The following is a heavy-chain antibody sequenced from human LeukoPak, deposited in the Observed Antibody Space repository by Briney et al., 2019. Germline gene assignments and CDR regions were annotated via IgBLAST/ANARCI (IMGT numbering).Heavy chain of an antibody. CDR3: ARGRRYCSSTSCYFPRSRGYYYYMDV. CDR1: GYTLTELS. V-gene: IGHV1-24*01. J-gene: IGHJ6*03. Sequence: ASVKVSCKVSGYTLTELSMHWVRQAPGKGLEWMGGFDPEDGETLYAQRFQGRVTMTKDTSTDTVYMELSSLKSEDTAVYYCARGRRYCSSTSCYFPRSRGYYYYMDVWGKGTTVTVSS. D-gene: IGHD2-2*01. CDR2: FDPEDGET.